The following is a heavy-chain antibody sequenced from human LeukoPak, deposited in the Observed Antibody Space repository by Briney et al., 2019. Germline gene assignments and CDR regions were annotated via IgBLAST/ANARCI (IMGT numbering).Heavy chain of an antibody. J-gene: IGHJ4*02. V-gene: IGHV4-39*01. D-gene: IGHD3-3*01. CDR3: ARQTFFDFSRPFDY. Sequence: SESLSLTCTVSDDSIASSSYYWGWIRRPPAKGLEWIGTIYYDGNTFYNPSLKSRVTIDVDTSKSQFSLRLRSVAAADSAVYFCARQTFFDFSRPFDYWGQGALVTVSS. CDR2: IYYDGNT. CDR1: DDSIASSSYY.